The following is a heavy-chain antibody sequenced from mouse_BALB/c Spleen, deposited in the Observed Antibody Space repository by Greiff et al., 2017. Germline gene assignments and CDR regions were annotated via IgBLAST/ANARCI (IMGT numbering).Heavy chain of an antibody. Sequence: DVKLVESGGGLVQPGGSRKLSCAASGFTFSSFGMHWVRQAPEKGLEWVAYISSGSSTIYYADTVKGRFTISRDNPKNTLFLQMTSLRSEDTAMYYCARGHLTTVVATDYYAMDYWGQGTSVTVSS. CDR3: ARGHLTTVVATDYYAMDY. CDR1: GFTFSSFG. D-gene: IGHD1-1*01. CDR2: ISSGSSTI. J-gene: IGHJ4*01. V-gene: IGHV5-17*02.